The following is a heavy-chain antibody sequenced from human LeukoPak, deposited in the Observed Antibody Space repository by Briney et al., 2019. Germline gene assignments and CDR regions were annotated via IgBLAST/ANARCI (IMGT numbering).Heavy chain of an antibody. V-gene: IGHV4-38-2*02. CDR1: GYSISSGYY. CDR2: IYYSGST. D-gene: IGHD6-13*01. J-gene: IGHJ4*02. CDR3: ARLSSSAQG. Sequence: SETLSLTCTVSGYSISSGYYWGWIRQPPGKGLEWIGSIYYSGSTYYNPSLKSRVTISVDTSKNQFSLKLSSVTAADTAVYYCARLSSSAQGWGQGTLVTVSS.